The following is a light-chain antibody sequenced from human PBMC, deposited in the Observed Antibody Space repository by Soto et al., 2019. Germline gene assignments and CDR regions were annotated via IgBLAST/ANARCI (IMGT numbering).Light chain of an antibody. CDR3: SSHTLSRALQV. J-gene: IGLJ1*01. CDR2: GVS. V-gene: IGLV2-14*01. Sequence: QSALTQPASVSGSPGQSITISCSGTISDFVVYNYVSWYQQHPGKAPKLMLYGVSKRPSGVSNRFSGSKSGNTASLTISGLQAEDGADYYCSSHTLSRALQVFGTGTKVTVL. CDR1: ISDFVVYNY.